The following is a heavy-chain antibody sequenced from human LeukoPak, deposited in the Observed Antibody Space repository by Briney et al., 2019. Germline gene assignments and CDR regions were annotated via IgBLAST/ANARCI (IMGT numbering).Heavy chain of an antibody. V-gene: IGHV3-64*01. Sequence: GGSLRLSCAASGFTFSSYAMHWVRQAPGKGLEYVSAISSNGGSTYYANSVKGRFTISRDNSKNTLYLQMGSLRAEDMAVYYCARVPSDFWSGYYLDWGQGTLVSVSS. CDR1: GFTFSSYA. CDR2: ISSNGGST. CDR3: ARVPSDFWSGYYLD. D-gene: IGHD3-3*01. J-gene: IGHJ4*02.